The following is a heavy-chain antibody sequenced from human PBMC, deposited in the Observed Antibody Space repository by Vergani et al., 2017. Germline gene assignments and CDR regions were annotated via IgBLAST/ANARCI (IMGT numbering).Heavy chain of an antibody. V-gene: IGHV2-5*01. Sequence: QITLTESGPTLIKPTQNLTLTCTFSGFSLDTGGGGVGWIRQPPGKGLEWVALIYWNDDKRYSSSLKPRLILTKDTSKNQVVLTLTNVVPADTATYYCARLSKXCGDCVGDSTFDPWGQGTLVTVSS. J-gene: IGHJ5*02. CDR3: ARLSKXCGDCVGDSTFDP. CDR1: GFSLDTGGGG. D-gene: IGHD3-16*01. CDR2: IYWNDDK.